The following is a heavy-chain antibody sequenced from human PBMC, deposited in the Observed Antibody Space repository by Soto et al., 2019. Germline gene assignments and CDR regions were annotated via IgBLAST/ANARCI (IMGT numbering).Heavy chain of an antibody. Sequence: QLQLQGSGSRLVKPSETLSLTCAVSGGSIDSGAFSLSWIRQPPGKGLEWIGYVTHSGTAYSIPSRNGRLTLSVDSSQTQCSLKLTSVTAADSAFYYCASIHWAQSSLDYWGRGILVTVSS. CDR3: ASIHWAQSSLDY. J-gene: IGHJ4*02. CDR1: GGSIDSGAFS. D-gene: IGHD6-19*01. CDR2: VTHSGTA. V-gene: IGHV4-30-2*01.